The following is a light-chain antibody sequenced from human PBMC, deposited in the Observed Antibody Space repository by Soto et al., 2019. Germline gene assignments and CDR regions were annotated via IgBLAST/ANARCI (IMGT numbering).Light chain of an antibody. CDR3: QQRSNWPLT. J-gene: IGKJ4*01. CDR1: QSISSY. V-gene: IGKV3-11*01. CDR2: DAS. Sequence: EIVLTQSPATLSLSPWERATLSCRASQSISSYLAWYQHKPGQAPRLLIYDASNRATGIPARFSGSGSGTDFTLTISSLEPEDFAVYYCQQRSNWPLTFGGGTKVDI.